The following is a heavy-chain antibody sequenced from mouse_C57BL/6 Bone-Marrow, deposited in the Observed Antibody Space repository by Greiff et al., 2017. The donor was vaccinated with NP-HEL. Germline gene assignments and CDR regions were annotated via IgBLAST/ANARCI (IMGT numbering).Heavy chain of an antibody. CDR1: GYTFTSYW. D-gene: IGHD1-1*01. Sequence: QVQLQQPGAELVKPGASVKLSCKASGYTFTSYWMQWVKQRPGQGLEWIGEIDPSDSYTNYNQKFKCKATLTVDTSSSTAYMQLSSLTSEDSAVYYCAREGYGSSYLGYFDVWGTGTTVTVSS. V-gene: IGHV1-50*01. J-gene: IGHJ1*03. CDR2: IDPSDSYT. CDR3: AREGYGSSYLGYFDV.